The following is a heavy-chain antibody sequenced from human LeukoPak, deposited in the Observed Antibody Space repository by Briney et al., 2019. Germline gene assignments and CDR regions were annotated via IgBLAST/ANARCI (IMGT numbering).Heavy chain of an antibody. V-gene: IGHV1-69*13. D-gene: IGHD3-9*01. CDR2: IIPIFGTA. CDR1: GGTFSSYA. Sequence: GASVKVSCKASGGTFSSYAISWVRQAPGQGLEWMGGIIPIFGTANYAQKFQGRVTITADESTSTAYMELSSLRSEDTAVYYCAGLRGDYDILTGYFDYWGQGTLVTVSS. CDR3: AGLRGDYDILTGYFDY. J-gene: IGHJ4*02.